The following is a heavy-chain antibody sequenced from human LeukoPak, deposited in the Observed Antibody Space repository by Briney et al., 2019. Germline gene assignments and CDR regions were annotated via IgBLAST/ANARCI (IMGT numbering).Heavy chain of an antibody. CDR1: GFTFSDYY. D-gene: IGHD3-10*01. CDR2: INHSGST. J-gene: IGHJ5*02. CDR3: ATLGDYGSGSYNWFDP. Sequence: GSLRLSCAASGFTFSDYYMSWIRQAPGKGLEWIGEINHSGSTNYNPSLKGRVTISVDTSKNQFSLKLSSVTAADTAVYYCATLGDYGSGSYNWFDPWGQGTLVTVSS. V-gene: IGHV4-34*08.